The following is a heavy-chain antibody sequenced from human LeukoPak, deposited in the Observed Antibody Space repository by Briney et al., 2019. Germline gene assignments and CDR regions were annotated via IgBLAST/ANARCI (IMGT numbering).Heavy chain of an antibody. CDR3: ARAHNWKYGSFDF. J-gene: IGHJ4*02. D-gene: IGHD1-7*01. CDR1: GITFTKYA. CDR2: ISSSSSYI. Sequence: PGGALRLSCAASGITFTKYAMSWVRQAPGKGLEWVSCISSSSSYIYYADSVKGRFTISRDNAKNSLYLQMNSLRAEDTAVYYCARAHNWKYGSFDFWGQGTLVTVSS. V-gene: IGHV3-21*01.